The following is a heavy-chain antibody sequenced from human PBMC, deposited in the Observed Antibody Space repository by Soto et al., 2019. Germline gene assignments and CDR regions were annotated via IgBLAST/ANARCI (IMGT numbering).Heavy chain of an antibody. J-gene: IGHJ4*02. Sequence: QVQLVESGGGVVQPGRSLRLSCAASGFTLSSYAMHWVRQAPGKGLEWVAVISYDGSNKYYADSVKGRFTISRDNSKNTLYLQMNSLRAEDTAVYYCARAGTGDYWGQGTLVTVSS. CDR1: GFTLSSYA. D-gene: IGHD1-1*01. CDR3: ARAGTGDY. CDR2: ISYDGSNK. V-gene: IGHV3-30-3*01.